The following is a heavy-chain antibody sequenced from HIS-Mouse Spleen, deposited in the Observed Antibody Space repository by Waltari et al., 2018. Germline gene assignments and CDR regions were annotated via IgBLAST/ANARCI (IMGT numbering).Heavy chain of an antibody. Sequence: QVQLQESGPGLVKPSETLSLPCTVSGGSISSYYWSWIRQPPGKGLEWIGYIYYSGSTNYNPSLKSRVTISVDTSKNQFSLKLSSVTAADTAVYYCARVQRDRAVVLYFDYWGQGTLVTVSS. D-gene: IGHD6-19*01. V-gene: IGHV4-59*01. J-gene: IGHJ4*02. CDR1: GGSISSYY. CDR3: ARVQRDRAVVLYFDY. CDR2: IYYSGST.